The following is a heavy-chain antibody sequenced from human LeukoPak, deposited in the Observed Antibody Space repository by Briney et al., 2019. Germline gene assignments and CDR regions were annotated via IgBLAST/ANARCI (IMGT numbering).Heavy chain of an antibody. D-gene: IGHD6-13*01. CDR1: GFAFSSCA. CDR2: ISGSAGST. Sequence: GGSLRLSCAASGFAFSSCAMSWVRQAPGKGLEWVSGISGSAGSTNYADSVKGRFTISRDNAKNSLYLQMNSLRAEDTAVYYCARVGGPSSSWYVWGQGTLVTVSS. CDR3: ARVGGPSSSWYV. J-gene: IGHJ4*02. V-gene: IGHV3-23*01.